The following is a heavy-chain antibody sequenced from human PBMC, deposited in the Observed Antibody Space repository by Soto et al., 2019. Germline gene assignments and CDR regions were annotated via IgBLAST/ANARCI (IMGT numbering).Heavy chain of an antibody. CDR3: ARKWKSLVHFDV. J-gene: IGHJ2*01. CDR2: TIGSGDTS. D-gene: IGHD1-1*01. V-gene: IGHV3-23*01. Sequence: EVQLLESGGGLVQPGGSLRLTCAASGFTFSYYAMTWVRQAPGKGLEWVSSTIGSGDTSYYADSVKGRFTMSRDNSKNTVFREMNSLRVEDTAVYYCARKWKSLVHFDVWGRGTLVTVSS. CDR1: GFTFSYYA.